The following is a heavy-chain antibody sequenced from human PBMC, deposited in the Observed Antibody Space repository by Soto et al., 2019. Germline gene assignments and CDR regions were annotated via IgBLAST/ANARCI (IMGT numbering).Heavy chain of an antibody. CDR1: GFTFSSYE. CDR3: ARDIFPEKDSIGWFGY. J-gene: IGHJ5*01. D-gene: IGHD3-3*02. CDR2: ISSSGSTI. Sequence: GSLSLYCAAAGFTFSSYEMNWVRQAPGKGLEWVSYISSSGSTIYYADSVKGRFTISRDSAKNSLYLQMNSLRAEDTAVHYCARDIFPEKDSIGWFGYWGQGTLVTVPS. V-gene: IGHV3-48*03.